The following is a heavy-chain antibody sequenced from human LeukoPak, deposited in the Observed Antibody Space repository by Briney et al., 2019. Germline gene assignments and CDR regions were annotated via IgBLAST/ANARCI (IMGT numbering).Heavy chain of an antibody. J-gene: IGHJ4*02. V-gene: IGHV3-74*01. CDR1: GFTFSSYW. D-gene: IGHD3-10*01. CDR2: INSDGSST. CDR3: VKDSSSGSYFDY. Sequence: PGGSLRLSCAASGFTFSSYWMHWVRQAPGKGLVWVSRINSDGSSTYYADSVKGRFTISRDNSRNTLHLQMSSLRVEDTAVYYCVKDSSSGSYFDYWGQGTLVTVSS.